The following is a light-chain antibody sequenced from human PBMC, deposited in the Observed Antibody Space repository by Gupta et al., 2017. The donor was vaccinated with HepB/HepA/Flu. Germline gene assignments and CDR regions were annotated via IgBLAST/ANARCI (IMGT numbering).Light chain of an antibody. V-gene: IGKV1-39*01. Sequence: DIPLSQSPSSLSAPLGDRVTIPSRASQRIRTYLNWYQQKPGKAPKLLLYTASTVQSAVPSPFSGSSSGTEFTLTIIKLQPEDIATNSCQQTDNTPQTFGHGSKVDIK. CDR1: QRIRTY. CDR3: QQTDNTPQT. CDR2: TAS. J-gene: IGKJ3*01.